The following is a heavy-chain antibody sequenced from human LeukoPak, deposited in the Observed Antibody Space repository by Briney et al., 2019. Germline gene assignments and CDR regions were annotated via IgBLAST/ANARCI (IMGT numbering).Heavy chain of an antibody. CDR3: ARPGIDYVWGSYPYDY. J-gene: IGHJ4*02. Sequence: GASVKVSCKASGYTFTSYGISWVRQAPGQGLEWMGWISAYNGNTNYAQKLQGRVTMTTDTSTSTAYMELRSLRSDDTAVYYCARPGIDYVWGSYPYDYWGQGTLVTVSS. V-gene: IGHV1-18*01. CDR2: ISAYNGNT. D-gene: IGHD3-16*02. CDR1: GYTFTSYG.